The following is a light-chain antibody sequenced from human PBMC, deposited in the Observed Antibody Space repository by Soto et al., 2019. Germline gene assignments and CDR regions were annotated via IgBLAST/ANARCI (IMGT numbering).Light chain of an antibody. Sequence: EIVLTQSPGTLSLSPGERATLSCRASQSVRSSYLAWYQQKPGQTPRLLIYGASSRATGIPDRFSGGGSGTDFTLTRSRLEPEEFAVYYCQQCGSSTRTFGQGTKVEIK. CDR3: QQCGSSTRT. CDR1: QSVRSSY. V-gene: IGKV3-20*01. CDR2: GAS. J-gene: IGKJ1*01.